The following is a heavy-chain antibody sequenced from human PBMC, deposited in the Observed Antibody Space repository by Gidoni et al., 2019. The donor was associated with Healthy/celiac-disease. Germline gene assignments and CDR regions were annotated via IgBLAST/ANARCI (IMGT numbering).Heavy chain of an antibody. CDR1: CFTVSSNY. CDR3: AREYCSSTSCNYGMDV. CDR2: IYGGGST. Sequence: EVQLVEYGGGLVQPGGSLRLSCAASCFTVSSNYMSWVRQAPGKGLEWVSVIYGGGSTYYADSVKGRFTISRDNSKNTLYLQMNSLRAEDTAVYYCAREYCSSTSCNYGMDVWGQGTTVTVSS. D-gene: IGHD2-2*01. V-gene: IGHV3-66*01. J-gene: IGHJ6*02.